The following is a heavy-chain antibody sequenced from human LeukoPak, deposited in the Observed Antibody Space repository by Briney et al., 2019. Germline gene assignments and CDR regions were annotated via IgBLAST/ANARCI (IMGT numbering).Heavy chain of an antibody. V-gene: IGHV1-18*01. CDR3: ARGIIGYYFDY. Sequence: ASVKVSCKASGYTFTIYGISWVRQAPGQGLEWMGLISAYGNTNYAQNLQGRVTMTTDTSTSTAYMELGSLRSDDTAVYYCARGIIGYYFDYWGQGTLVTASS. CDR2: ISAYGNT. J-gene: IGHJ4*02. D-gene: IGHD2-15*01. CDR1: GYTFTIYG.